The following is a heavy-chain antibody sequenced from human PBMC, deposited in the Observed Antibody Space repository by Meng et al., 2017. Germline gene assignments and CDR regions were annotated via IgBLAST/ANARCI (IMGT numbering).Heavy chain of an antibody. CDR1: GYPFTSYG. V-gene: IGHV1-18*01. J-gene: IGHJ4*02. D-gene: IGHD3-22*01. CDR3: ARVSHTHYYDSSGYYPSDY. Sequence: QFQLGESGAEVQTPGASVKVSCKASGYPFTSYGIRWVRQSPGQGLEWMGLISAYNGNTNYTQKLQGRVTMTTDTSTSTAYMELRSLRSDDTAVYYCARVSHTHYYDSSGYYPSDYWGQGTLVTVSS. CDR2: ISAYNGNT.